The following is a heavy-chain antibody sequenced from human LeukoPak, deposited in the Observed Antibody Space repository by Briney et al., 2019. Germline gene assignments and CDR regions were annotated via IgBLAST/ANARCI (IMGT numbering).Heavy chain of an antibody. D-gene: IGHD3-10*01. CDR3: AKDSAFYYIDV. CDR1: GFTFNNYG. V-gene: IGHV3-30*02. CDR2: IRYNGNNQ. Sequence: GGSLRLSCAASGFTFNNYGMHWVRQAPGKGLEWVAFIRYNGNNQYYADSVKGRFTISRDNSKNTLYPQMNSLKGDDTAVYYCAKDSAFYYIDVWGKGTTVIISS. J-gene: IGHJ6*03.